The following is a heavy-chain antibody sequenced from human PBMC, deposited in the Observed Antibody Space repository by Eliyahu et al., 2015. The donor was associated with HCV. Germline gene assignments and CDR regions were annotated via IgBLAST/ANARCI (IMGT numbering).Heavy chain of an antibody. V-gene: IGHV4-59*01. CDR2: MYYSGST. CDR3: ARSRGGINWFDP. J-gene: IGHJ5*02. D-gene: IGHD3-16*01. Sequence: QVQLQESGPGLVKPSETLSLXCIVSGGSISNYYWSWIRXXPGKGLEWXGYMYYSGSTNXNPXLRSRVTISGDTSKNQISLKLSSVTAADTAVYYCARSRGGINWFDPWGQGTLVTVSS. CDR1: GGSISNYY.